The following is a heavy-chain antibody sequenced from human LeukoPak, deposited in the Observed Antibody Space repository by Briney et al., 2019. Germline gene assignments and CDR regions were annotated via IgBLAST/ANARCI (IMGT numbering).Heavy chain of an antibody. V-gene: IGHV4-34*01. CDR2: LIHSQSI. CDR1: GASINSYY. CDR3: ARGIRGGGMNASGYYRYHYNGLDV. Sequence: PSDTLSLTCTVSGASINSYYWSWIRQSPGKGLEWIGELIHSQSINHHPSLMSRLSISVDTSKNQFSLRLSSVTAAHTAVYFCARGIRGGGMNASGYYRYHYNGLDVWGQGTTVTVSS. J-gene: IGHJ6*02. D-gene: IGHD5-12*01.